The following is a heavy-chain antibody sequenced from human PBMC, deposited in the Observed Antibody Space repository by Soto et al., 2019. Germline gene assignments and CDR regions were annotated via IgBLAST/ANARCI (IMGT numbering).Heavy chain of an antibody. V-gene: IGHV3-48*03. CDR2: ISSSGSTI. CDR3: ASDQEAGYFYPYHYGMDV. Sequence: PGGCLRLSCATSGFTFSSYEMNWVRQAPGKGLERVSYISSSGSTISYADSVKGRFTISRENGQKPLYLQMDRLRAEETALYYCASDQEAGYFYPYHYGMDVWGQGTTVTVSS. CDR1: GFTFSSYE. D-gene: IGHD2-21*01. J-gene: IGHJ6*02.